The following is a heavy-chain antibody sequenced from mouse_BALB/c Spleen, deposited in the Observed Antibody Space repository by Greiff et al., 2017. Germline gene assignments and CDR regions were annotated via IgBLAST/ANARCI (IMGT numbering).Heavy chain of an antibody. CDR3: ARAYYRYDRYFDY. V-gene: IGHV14-3*02. D-gene: IGHD2-14*01. Sequence: EVQLQQSGAELVKPGASVKLSCTASGFNIKDTYMHWVQQRPEQGLEWIGRIDPANGNTKYDPKFPGKATIAADTSSNTAYLQLSSLTSEDTAVYYCARAYYRYDRYFDYWGQGTTLTVSA. J-gene: IGHJ2*01. CDR2: IDPANGNT. CDR1: GFNIKDTY.